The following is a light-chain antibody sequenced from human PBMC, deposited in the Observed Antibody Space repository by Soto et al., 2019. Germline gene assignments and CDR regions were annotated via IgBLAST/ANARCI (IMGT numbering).Light chain of an antibody. V-gene: IGKV3-20*01. CDR3: QQYGSWT. Sequence: EIVLTQSPGTLSVSPGERATLSCRASQTISSNNLAWYQQKPGQAPSLLIYGTSSRATGIPDRFSGSGYGTDFTLTISRLEPEDYAIYYCQQYGSWTFGQGTKVEI. CDR1: QTISSNN. CDR2: GTS. J-gene: IGKJ1*01.